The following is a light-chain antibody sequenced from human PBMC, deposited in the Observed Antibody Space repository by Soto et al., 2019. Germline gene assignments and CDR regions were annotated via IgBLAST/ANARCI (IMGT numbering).Light chain of an antibody. CDR3: QQYKSLSLT. CDR2: KTS. Sequence: DIQMTQSPPTLSASVGDRVTITCRASQSISNWLAWYQQKPGKAPKLLIYKTSNLDSGVPSRFSGSGSGTEFSLTISSLQPDDFATYYCQQYKSLSLTFGGGTRVEVK. V-gene: IGKV1-5*03. J-gene: IGKJ4*01. CDR1: QSISNW.